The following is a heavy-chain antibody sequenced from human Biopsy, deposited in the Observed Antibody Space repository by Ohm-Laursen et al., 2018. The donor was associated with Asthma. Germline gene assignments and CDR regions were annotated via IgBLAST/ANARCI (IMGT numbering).Heavy chain of an antibody. CDR3: ARTYYNFLTGQVKDVFGV. V-gene: IGHV1-3*04. Sequence: VASVKVSCKASGYNFISFAIHWVPQAPGQRLEWMGWVNTGNGDTKYSQKFQGRVTITRDTSASTAYMELRSLRSEDTATYYCARTYYNFLTGQVKDVFGVWGQGTMVTVSS. CDR1: GYNFISFA. CDR2: VNTGNGDT. J-gene: IGHJ3*01. D-gene: IGHD3-9*01.